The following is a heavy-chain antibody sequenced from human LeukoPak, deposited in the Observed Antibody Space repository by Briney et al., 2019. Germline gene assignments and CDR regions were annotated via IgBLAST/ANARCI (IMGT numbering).Heavy chain of an antibody. CDR3: ARAADPFDF. J-gene: IGHJ4*02. V-gene: IGHV3-30*04. CDR1: AFIFSDYP. Sequence: GGSLRLSCAASAFIFSDYPMHWVRQAPGKGLEWAAVISYDGREKYYAASVKGRFTISRDNSKNTLYLQMNSLRVEDTAIYYCARAADPFDFWGQGTLVTVSS. D-gene: IGHD6-19*01. CDR2: ISYDGREK.